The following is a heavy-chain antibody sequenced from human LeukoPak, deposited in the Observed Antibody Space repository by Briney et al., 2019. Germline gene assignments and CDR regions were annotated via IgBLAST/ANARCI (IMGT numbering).Heavy chain of an antibody. J-gene: IGHJ3*02. CDR3: SRALDCTVTTCFDGDDGFDI. Sequence: GGSLRLSCAASGFTFSIYSMNWVRQAPGKGLEWVASISSRSIYIYYADSVRGRFTISRDNAKNSLYLQMNSLTAEDTAVYFGSRALDCTVTTCFDGDDGFDIWGQGAMVTVSS. D-gene: IGHD2-8*02. V-gene: IGHV3-21*01. CDR2: ISSRSIYI. CDR1: GFTFSIYS.